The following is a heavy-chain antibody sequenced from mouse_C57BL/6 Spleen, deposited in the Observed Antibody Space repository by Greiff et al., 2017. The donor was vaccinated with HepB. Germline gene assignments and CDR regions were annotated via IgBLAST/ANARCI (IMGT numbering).Heavy chain of an antibody. J-gene: IGHJ4*01. V-gene: IGHV1-55*01. D-gene: IGHD2-2*01. CDR3: ARSAMVTTRYAMDY. CDR1: GYTFTSYW. CDR2: IYPGSGST. Sequence: VQLQQPGAELVKPGASVKMSCKASGYTFTSYWITWVKQRPGQGLEWIGDIYPGSGSTNYNEKFKSKATLTVDTSSSTAYMQLSSQTSEDSAVYYCARSAMVTTRYAMDYWGQGTSVTVSS.